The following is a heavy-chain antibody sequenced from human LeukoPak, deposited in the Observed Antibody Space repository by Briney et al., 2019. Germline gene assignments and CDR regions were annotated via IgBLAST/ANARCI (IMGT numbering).Heavy chain of an antibody. D-gene: IGHD2-2*01. V-gene: IGHV1-8*03. Sequence: GASVKVSCKVSGYTFTSYDINWVRQATGQGLEWMGWMNPNSGNTGYAQKFQGRVTITRNTSISTAYMELSSLRSEDTAVYYCARGGIVVVRGKNWFDPWGQGTLVTVSS. CDR2: MNPNSGNT. CDR1: GYTFTSYD. J-gene: IGHJ5*02. CDR3: ARGGIVVVRGKNWFDP.